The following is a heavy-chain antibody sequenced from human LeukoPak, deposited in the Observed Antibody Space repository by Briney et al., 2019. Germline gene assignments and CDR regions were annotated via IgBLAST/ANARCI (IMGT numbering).Heavy chain of an antibody. CDR2: IYYSGST. CDR3: ARSELLWFGGVNSGFDY. J-gene: IGHJ4*02. D-gene: IGHD3-10*01. Sequence: SETLSLTCTVSGGSFSSYYWSWIRQPPGKGLEWIGYIYYSGSTNYNPSLQSRVTISLDTSKNQFSLKLSSVTAADTAVYYCARSELLWFGGVNSGFDYWGQGTLVTVSS. V-gene: IGHV4-59*01. CDR1: GGSFSSYY.